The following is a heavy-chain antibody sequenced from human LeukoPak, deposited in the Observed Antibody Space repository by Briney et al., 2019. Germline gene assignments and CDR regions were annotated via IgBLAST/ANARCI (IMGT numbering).Heavy chain of an antibody. V-gene: IGHV1-2*02. D-gene: IGHD1-26*01. CDR3: ARGGQWEPRDAFDI. J-gene: IGHJ3*02. CDR1: GYTFTGYY. CDR2: INPNSGGT. Sequence: ASVKVSCKASGYTFTGYYMHWVRQAPGQGFEWMGWINPNSGGTNYAQKFQGRVTMTRDTSISTAYMELSRLRSDDTAVYYCARGGQWEPRDAFDIWGQGTMVTVSS.